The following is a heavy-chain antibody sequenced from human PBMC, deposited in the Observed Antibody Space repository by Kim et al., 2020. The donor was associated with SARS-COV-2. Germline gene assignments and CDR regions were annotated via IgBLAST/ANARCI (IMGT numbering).Heavy chain of an antibody. CDR2: IYYSGST. J-gene: IGHJ4*02. Sequence: SETLSLTCTVSGGSISSYYWSWIRQPPGKGLEWIGYIYYSGSTNYNPSLKSRVTISVDTSKNQFSLKLSSVTAADTAVYYCARGVATINFDYWGQGTLVTVSS. CDR1: GGSISSYY. CDR3: ARGVATINFDY. V-gene: IGHV4-59*01. D-gene: IGHD5-12*01.